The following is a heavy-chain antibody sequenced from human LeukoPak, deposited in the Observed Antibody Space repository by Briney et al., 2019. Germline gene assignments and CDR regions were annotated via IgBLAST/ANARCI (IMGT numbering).Heavy chain of an antibody. CDR3: ASSNYYDSSGYLLYFDY. V-gene: IGHV1-18*01. Sequence: GASVKVSCKASGYTFTSYGISWVRQAPGQGLEWMGWISAYNGNTNYAQKLQGRVTMTTDTSTSTAYMELRSLRSDDTAVYYCASSNYYDSSGYLLYFDYWGQGTLVTVSS. CDR2: ISAYNGNT. CDR1: GYTFTSYG. J-gene: IGHJ4*02. D-gene: IGHD3-22*01.